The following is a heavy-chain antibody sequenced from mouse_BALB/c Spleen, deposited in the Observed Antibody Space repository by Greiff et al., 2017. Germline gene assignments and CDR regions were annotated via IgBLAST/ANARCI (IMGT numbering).Heavy chain of an antibody. D-gene: IGHD1-1*01. CDR3: ARHYGSSYGYFDV. CDR1: GFTFSSYA. V-gene: IGHV5-9-3*01. J-gene: IGHJ1*01. CDR2: ISSGGSYT. Sequence: EVKLVESGGGLVKPGGSLKLSCAASGFTFSSYAMSWVRQTPEKRLEWVATISSGGSYTYYPDSVKGRFTISRDNAKNTLYLQMSSLRSEDTAMYYCARHYGSSYGYFDVWGAGTTVTVSS.